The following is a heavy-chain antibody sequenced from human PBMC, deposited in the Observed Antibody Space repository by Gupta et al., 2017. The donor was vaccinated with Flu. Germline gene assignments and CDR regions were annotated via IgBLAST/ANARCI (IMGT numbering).Heavy chain of an antibody. CDR1: GFPLSHYW. J-gene: IGHJ4*02. D-gene: IGHD3-22*01. CDR3: AKDQYDSTGMGWGYYYDN. Sequence: EVQLVESGGGLVQPGGSLRLACSRSGFPLSHYWMTWVRQAPGKGLEWVATLKEDGTEKYYVDSGKGRFTISRDNAKNSLFLQMNGLRAEDTAVYFCAKDQYDSTGMGWGYYYDNWGQGTLVIVSS. V-gene: IGHV3-7*04. CDR2: LKEDGTEK.